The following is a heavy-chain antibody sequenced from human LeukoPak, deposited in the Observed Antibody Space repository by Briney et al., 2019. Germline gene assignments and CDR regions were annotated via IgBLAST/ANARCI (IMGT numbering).Heavy chain of an antibody. CDR3: TRDLSYGSDC. CDR2: RKQVGSED. Sequence: AGSVTRYCSAYAFTFCSNWLKWVRQGPGKGLEWLATRKQVGSEDSYVDSVKGRFTISRDNAKNALYVQMKSLRAEVTAVYYCTRDLSYGSDCWGRGTLVSVSS. J-gene: IGHJ4*02. CDR1: AFTFCSNW. V-gene: IGHV3-7*01. D-gene: IGHD2/OR15-2a*01.